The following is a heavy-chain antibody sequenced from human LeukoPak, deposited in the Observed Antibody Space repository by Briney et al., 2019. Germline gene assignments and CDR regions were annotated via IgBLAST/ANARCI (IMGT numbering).Heavy chain of an antibody. J-gene: IGHJ4*02. Sequence: ASVKVSCKASGYTFTDYHIHWVRRAPGQGLEWMGWINPNTGGTNYAQNFQGRVTMTRDTSITTSYMELSSLLSDDTALYYCARGGHGHTQNDYWGQGTLVTVSS. CDR2: INPNTGGT. D-gene: IGHD5-24*01. V-gene: IGHV1-2*02. CDR1: GYTFTDYH. CDR3: ARGGHGHTQNDY.